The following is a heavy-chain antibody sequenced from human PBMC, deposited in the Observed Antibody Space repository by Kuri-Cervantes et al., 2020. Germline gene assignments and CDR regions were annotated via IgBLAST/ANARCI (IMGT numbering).Heavy chain of an antibody. CDR2: INWNGGST. CDR1: GFTFDDSG. CDR3: ARDRFGLVMVDYYMDV. J-gene: IGHJ6*03. D-gene: IGHD3/OR15-3a*01. V-gene: IGHV3-20*04. Sequence: GGSLRLSCAASGFTFDDSGMTWVRQAPGKGLEWVSGINWNGGSTGYADSVKGRFTISRDNAKNSLYLQRNSLRAEDTALYYCARDRFGLVMVDYYMDVWGKGTTVTVSS.